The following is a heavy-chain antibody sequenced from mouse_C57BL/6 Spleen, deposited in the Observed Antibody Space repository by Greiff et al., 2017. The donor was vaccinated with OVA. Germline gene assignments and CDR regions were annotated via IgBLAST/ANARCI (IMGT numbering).Heavy chain of an antibody. V-gene: IGHV1-26*01. CDR2: INPNNGGT. Sequence: VQLQQSGPELVKPGASVKISCKASGYTFTDYYMNWVKQSHGKSLEWIGDINPNNGGTSYNQKFKGKATLTVDKSSSTAYMERRSLTSEDSAVYYCASRQLRLAWLAYWGQGTLVTVSA. D-gene: IGHD3-2*02. CDR3: ASRQLRLAWLAY. CDR1: GYTFTDYY. J-gene: IGHJ3*01.